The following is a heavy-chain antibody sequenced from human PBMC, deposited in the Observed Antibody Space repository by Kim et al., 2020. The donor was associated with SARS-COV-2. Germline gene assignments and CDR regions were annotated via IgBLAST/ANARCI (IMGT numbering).Heavy chain of an antibody. D-gene: IGHD2-15*01. V-gene: IGHV3-43*02. Sequence: GGSLRLSCVASGFTFGDYGMHWVRQAPGKGLEWVSLITGDGATTYYADSVKGRFTISRDNRKNSLYLQMNSLRTEDTALYYCAKDPRVVIVVPSGVFDFWGQGALVTVSS. CDR1: GFTFGDYG. J-gene: IGHJ4*02. CDR2: ITGDGATT. CDR3: AKDPRVVIVVPSGVFDF.